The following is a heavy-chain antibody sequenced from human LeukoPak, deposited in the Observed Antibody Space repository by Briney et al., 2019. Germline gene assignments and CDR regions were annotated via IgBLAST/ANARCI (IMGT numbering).Heavy chain of an antibody. D-gene: IGHD4-23*01. Sequence: PGGSLRLSCAASGCTFSDYGMHWVRQAPGKGLEWVTIISYDGSSKYYADSVKGRFTISRDNSKNTLYLQMNSLRAEDTAVYYCARGWKLSIDWGQGTLVTVSS. CDR2: ISYDGSSK. J-gene: IGHJ4*02. V-gene: IGHV3-30*03. CDR3: ARGWKLSID. CDR1: GCTFSDYG.